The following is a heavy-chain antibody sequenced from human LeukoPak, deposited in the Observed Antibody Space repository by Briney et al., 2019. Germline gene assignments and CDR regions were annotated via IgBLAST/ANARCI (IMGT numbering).Heavy chain of an antibody. CDR2: ISDYNGNT. V-gene: IGHV1-18*01. J-gene: IGHJ5*02. CDR3: ARDLYRDSLPVSWFDP. CDR1: GYTFTSYG. Sequence: ASVKVSCKASGYTFTSYGISWVRQAPGQGLEWMGWISDYNGNTNYAQKLQGRVTMTTDTSTSTAYMELRSLRSDDTAVYYCARDLYRDSLPVSWFDPWGQGTLVTVST. D-gene: IGHD4-11*01.